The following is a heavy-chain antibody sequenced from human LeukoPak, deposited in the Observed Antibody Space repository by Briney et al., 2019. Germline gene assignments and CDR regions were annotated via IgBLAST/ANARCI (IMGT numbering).Heavy chain of an antibody. CDR2: IHPSDSDT. D-gene: IGHD6-13*01. CDR1: GYSFTSHW. J-gene: IGHJ4*02. V-gene: IGHV5-51*01. Sequence: GESLKISCKGFGYSFTSHWIAWVRQMPGKGLEWMGIIHPSDSDTRYSPSFQGQVTISADKSISTAYQQWSSLKASDTAMYYCARGITAAAVTKFDYWGQGTLVTVSS. CDR3: ARGITAAAVTKFDY.